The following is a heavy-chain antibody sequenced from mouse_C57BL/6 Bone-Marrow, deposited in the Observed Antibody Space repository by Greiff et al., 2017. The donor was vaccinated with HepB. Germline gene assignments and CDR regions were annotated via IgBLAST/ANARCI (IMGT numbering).Heavy chain of an antibody. D-gene: IGHD2-1*01. Sequence: VQLQQPGAELVKPGASVKLSCKASGYTFTSYWMHWVKQRPGQGLEWIGMIHPNSGSTNYNEKFKSKATLTVDKSSSTAYMQLSSLTSEDSAVYYWARWLLFRTWFADWSQRTLVTVSA. CDR2: IHPNSGST. CDR1: GYTFTSYW. J-gene: IGHJ3*01. CDR3: ARWLLFRTWFAD. V-gene: IGHV1-64*01.